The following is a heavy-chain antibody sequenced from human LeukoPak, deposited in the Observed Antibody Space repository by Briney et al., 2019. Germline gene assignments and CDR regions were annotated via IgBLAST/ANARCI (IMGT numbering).Heavy chain of an antibody. CDR2: ISTSGSSI. CDR3: ARDATTELGTVYMDV. Sequence: GGSLRLSCSTSGVTFSGYSMNWVRRAPGKGLEWLSHISTSGSSIHYADSVKGRFTISRDNAKNSLYLQMNSLRVEDTAVYYCARDATTELGTVYMDVWGKGTTVTISS. D-gene: IGHD4-17*01. CDR1: GVTFSGYS. V-gene: IGHV3-48*04. J-gene: IGHJ6*03.